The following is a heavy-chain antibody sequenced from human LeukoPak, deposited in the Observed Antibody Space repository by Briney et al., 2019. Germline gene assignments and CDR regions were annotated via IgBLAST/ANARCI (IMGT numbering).Heavy chain of an antibody. V-gene: IGHV3-7*01. CDR3: AKDMYDILTGYDIGRDNWFDP. Sequence: GGSLRLSCAASGFTFSSYWMSWVRQAPGKGLEWVANIKQDGSEKYYVDSVKGRFTISRDNFKNTLYLQMNSLRAEDTAVYYCAKDMYDILTGYDIGRDNWFDPWGQGTLVSVSS. D-gene: IGHD3-9*01. CDR2: IKQDGSEK. CDR1: GFTFSSYW. J-gene: IGHJ5*02.